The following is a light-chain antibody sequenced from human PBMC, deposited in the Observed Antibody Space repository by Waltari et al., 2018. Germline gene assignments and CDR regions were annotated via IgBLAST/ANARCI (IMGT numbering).Light chain of an antibody. CDR2: GAS. V-gene: IGKV3D-15*01. CDR3: QQYNNWPPLFT. CDR1: QSVSSN. J-gene: IGKJ3*01. Sequence: EIVITQSPATPSVSRGDRATLSCRASQSVSSNLAWYQQKPGQAPRPRIYGASTRATGIPARFSGTGSGTEFTLTISSLQSEDFAVYYCQQYNNWPPLFTFGPGTKVDMK.